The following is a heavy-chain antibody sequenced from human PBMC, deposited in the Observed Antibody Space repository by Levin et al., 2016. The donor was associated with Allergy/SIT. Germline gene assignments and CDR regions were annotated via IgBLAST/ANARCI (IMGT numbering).Heavy chain of an antibody. Sequence: GESLKISCAASGFTFNNYAMNWVRQAPGKGLEWVSLIYSGGSTHYADSVRGRFTISRDNSKSTLFLQMNSLRVEDTALYYCAKDNSRTTFDAFQIWGQGTMVTVSS. D-gene: IGHD2/OR15-2a*01. CDR3: AKDNSRTTFDAFQI. J-gene: IGHJ3*02. V-gene: IGHV3-23*03. CDR2: IYSGGST. CDR1: GFTFNNYA.